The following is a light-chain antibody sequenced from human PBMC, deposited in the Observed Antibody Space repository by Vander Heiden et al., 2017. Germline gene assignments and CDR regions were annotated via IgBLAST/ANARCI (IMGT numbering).Light chain of an antibody. CDR2: AAS. CDR3: QQRVNSARA. Sequence: DIQLTQSPSSLSASVGDRVTITCRATQAIGNYLNWYQQKPGKAPKLLIFAASSLQSGVPSRFSGSGSGTDFTLSISRLQPEDFATYFCQQRVNSARAFGQGTQIEIK. V-gene: IGKV1-39*01. J-gene: IGKJ2*01. CDR1: QAIGNY.